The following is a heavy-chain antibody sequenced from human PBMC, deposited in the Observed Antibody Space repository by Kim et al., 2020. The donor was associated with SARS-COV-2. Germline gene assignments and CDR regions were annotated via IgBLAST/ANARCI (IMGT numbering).Heavy chain of an antibody. D-gene: IGHD6-6*01. J-gene: IGHJ4*02. CDR1: GGSFSGYY. Sequence: SETLSLTCAVYGGSFSGYYWSWIRQPPGKGLEWIGEINHSGSTNYNPSLKSRVTISVDTSKNQFSLKLSSVTAADTAVYYCARGLGYISSTPGYWGQGTL. CDR2: INHSGST. CDR3: ARGLGYISSTPGY. V-gene: IGHV4-34*01.